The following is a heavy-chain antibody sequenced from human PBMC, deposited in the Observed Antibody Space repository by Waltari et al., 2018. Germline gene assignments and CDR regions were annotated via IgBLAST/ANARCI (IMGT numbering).Heavy chain of an antibody. J-gene: IGHJ3*02. CDR3: ARDQWFAFDI. Sequence: EVQLVESGGGLVQPGGSLRLSCAAYGFTLRGSWMSWVRQAQGKGPEWVANIMTDGREEYYVDSVRGRFTISRDNAKNSLYLQMNSLRPEDTAVYYCARDQWFAFDIWGHGTMVTVSS. CDR1: GFTLRGSW. CDR2: IMTDGREE. V-gene: IGHV3-7*01. D-gene: IGHD3-22*01.